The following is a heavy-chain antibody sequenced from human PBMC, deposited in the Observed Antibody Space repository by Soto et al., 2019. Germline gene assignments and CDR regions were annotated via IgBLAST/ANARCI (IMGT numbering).Heavy chain of an antibody. Sequence: SVKVSCKASGFTFRTSAIQLVRQARGQRLEXIGXXVXXNXXXXXAXXXQDRVTIARDMSTNTAYMELSSLRSEETAVYFCAAVEMATITDFDYWGQGTLVTVSS. CDR3: AAVEMATITDFDY. V-gene: IGHV1-58*02. CDR2: XVXXNXXX. CDR1: GFTFRTSA. D-gene: IGHD5-12*01. J-gene: IGHJ4*02.